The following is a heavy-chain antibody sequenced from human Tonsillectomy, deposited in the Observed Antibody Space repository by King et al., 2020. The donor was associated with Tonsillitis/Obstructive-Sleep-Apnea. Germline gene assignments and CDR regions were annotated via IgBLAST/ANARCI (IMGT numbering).Heavy chain of an antibody. CDR1: RYTFIGYY. D-gene: IGHD6-13*01. Sequence: QLVQSGAEVKKPGASVMISCKASRYTFIGYYIHWVRQAPGQGLEWMGRINPNGGGAYYAQKFQGRGTPTRDTSIRTAYMVRSRLRSDDTAVYYCARDVSLYSSSWGDAFDIWGQGTLVTVSS. CDR3: ARDVSLYSSSWGDAFDI. CDR2: INPNGGGA. V-gene: IGHV1-2*06. J-gene: IGHJ3*02.